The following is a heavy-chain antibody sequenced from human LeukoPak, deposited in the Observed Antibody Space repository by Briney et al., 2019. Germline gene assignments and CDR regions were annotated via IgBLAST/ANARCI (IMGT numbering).Heavy chain of an antibody. D-gene: IGHD3-16*02. CDR3: ARDSEVSPDAFDI. V-gene: IGHV3-74*01. J-gene: IGHJ3*02. Sequence: PGGSLRLSCAASGFTFSSYWMHWVRQAPGKVLMWVSRIISDGNSTSYADSVKGRFTISRDNAKNTLYLQMNSLRADDTAVYYCARDSEVSPDAFDIWGQGTMVTVSS. CDR2: IISDGNST. CDR1: GFTFSSYW.